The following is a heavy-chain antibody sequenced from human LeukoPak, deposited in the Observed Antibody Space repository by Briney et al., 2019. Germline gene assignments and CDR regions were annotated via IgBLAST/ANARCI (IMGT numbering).Heavy chain of an antibody. CDR3: ARAGIVVVPAAKGDYFDY. CDR2: IYYSGST. J-gene: IGHJ4*02. V-gene: IGHV4-31*03. CDR1: GGSISSGGYY. D-gene: IGHD2-2*01. Sequence: SETLSLTCTVSGGSISSGGYYWSWIRQHPGKGLEWNGYIYYSGSTYYNPSLKSRVTISVDTSKNQFSLKLGSVTAADTAVYYCARAGIVVVPAAKGDYFDYWGQGTLVTVSS.